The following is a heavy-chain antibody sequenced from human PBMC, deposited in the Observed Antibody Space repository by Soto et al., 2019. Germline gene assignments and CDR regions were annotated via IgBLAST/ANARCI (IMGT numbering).Heavy chain of an antibody. D-gene: IGHD5-12*01. Sequence: GGSLRLSCAASGFTFSSYAMSWVRQAPGKGLEWVSAISGSGGSTYYADSVKGRFTISRDNSKNTLYLQMNSLRAEDTAVYYCAKQELYIGYDLTWWPIYLDYWGQGTLLTVSS. J-gene: IGHJ4*02. CDR2: ISGSGGST. CDR1: GFTFSSYA. CDR3: AKQELYIGYDLTWWPIYLDY. V-gene: IGHV3-23*01.